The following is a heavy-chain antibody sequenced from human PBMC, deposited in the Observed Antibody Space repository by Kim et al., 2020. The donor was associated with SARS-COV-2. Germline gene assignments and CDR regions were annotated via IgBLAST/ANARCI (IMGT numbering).Heavy chain of an antibody. V-gene: IGHV4-59*13. CDR1: GGSLTNYY. D-gene: IGHD3-10*01. CDR3: ARVRGSDAYNSFDC. CDR2: IYYSGST. J-gene: IGHJ4*02. Sequence: SETLSLNCTVSGGSLTNYYWTWIRQPPGKALEWIGYIYYSGSTNYNPSLKSRVTISVDTSKNQFSLSLTSVTAADTAVYYCARVRGSDAYNSFDCWGQGTLVTVSS.